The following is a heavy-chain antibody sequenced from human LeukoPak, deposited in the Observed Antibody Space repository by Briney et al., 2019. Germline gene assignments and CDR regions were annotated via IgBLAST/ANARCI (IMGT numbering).Heavy chain of an antibody. D-gene: IGHD2-2*01. J-gene: IGHJ4*02. V-gene: IGHV3-23*01. CDR2: ISGGGGST. Sequence: GGSLRLSCAASGFTFSSYVMSWVRQAPGKGLEWVSAISGGGGSTYYADSVKGRFTISRDNAKNSLYLQMNSLRAEDTAVYYCAREGRYCSSTSCYVTAFDYWGQGTLVTVSS. CDR3: AREGRYCSSTSCYVTAFDY. CDR1: GFTFSSYV.